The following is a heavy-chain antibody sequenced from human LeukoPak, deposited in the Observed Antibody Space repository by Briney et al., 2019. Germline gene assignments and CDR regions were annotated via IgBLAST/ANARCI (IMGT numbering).Heavy chain of an antibody. J-gene: IGHJ6*03. CDR3: ARVAVGYNWNAEVYYMDV. Sequence: ASVKVSCKASGYTFTGYYMHWVRQAPGQGLEWMGRINPNSGGTNYAQKFQGRVTMTRDTSISTAYMELSRLRSDDTAVYYCARVAVGYNWNAEVYYMDVWGKGTTVTVSS. CDR2: INPNSGGT. V-gene: IGHV1-2*06. D-gene: IGHD1-1*01. CDR1: GYTFTGYY.